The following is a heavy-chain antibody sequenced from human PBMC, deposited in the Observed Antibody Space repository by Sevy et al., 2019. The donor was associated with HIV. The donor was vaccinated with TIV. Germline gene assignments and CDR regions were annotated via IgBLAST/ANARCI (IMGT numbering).Heavy chain of an antibody. D-gene: IGHD3-9*01. CDR2: ILYDGSNK. CDR3: ARGKDILTGYYTYFDY. CDR1: GFTFSSYG. Sequence: GGSLRLSCAASGFTFSSYGMHWVRQAPGKGLEWVAVILYDGSNKYYADSVKGRFTISRDNSKNTLYLQMNSLRAEDTAVYYCARGKDILTGYYTYFDYWGQGTLVTVSS. V-gene: IGHV3-33*01. J-gene: IGHJ4*02.